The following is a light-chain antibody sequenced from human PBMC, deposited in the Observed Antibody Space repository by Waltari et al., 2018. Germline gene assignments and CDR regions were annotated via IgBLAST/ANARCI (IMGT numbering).Light chain of an antibody. V-gene: IGKV1-13*02. CDR3: QQYNQWPLT. CDR1: QGIGSA. CDR2: DAS. Sequence: IQLTQSPSSLSASIGDRVTITCRASQGIGSALAWYQQKPGKPPRLLIYDASSLEGGVPSRFSGSGSGTDFTLSISSLQPEDFAVYFCQQYNQWPLTFGRGTKVEIK. J-gene: IGKJ4*01.